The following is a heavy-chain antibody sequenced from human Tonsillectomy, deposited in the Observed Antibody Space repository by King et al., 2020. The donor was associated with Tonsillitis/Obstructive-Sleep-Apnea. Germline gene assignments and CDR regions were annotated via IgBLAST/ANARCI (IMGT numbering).Heavy chain of an antibody. CDR2: INHSGST. V-gene: IGHV4-34*01. J-gene: IGHJ3*02. CDR3: ARGLQGGAFDI. Sequence: VQLQQWGAGLLKPSETLSLTCAVYGGSFSGYYWSWIRQPPGKGLEWIREINHSGSTNYNPSLKSRVTISVDTSKNQFSLKLSSVTAADTAVYYCARGLQGGAFDIWGQGTMVTVSS. D-gene: IGHD4-11*01. CDR1: GGSFSGYY.